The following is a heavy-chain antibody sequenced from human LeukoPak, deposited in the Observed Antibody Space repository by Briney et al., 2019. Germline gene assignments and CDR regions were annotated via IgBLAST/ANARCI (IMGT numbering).Heavy chain of an antibody. CDR1: EFTFRNYW. Sequence: GGSLRLSCAASEFTFRNYWMSWVRQAPGKGLEWVANIKQAGSEKYYVDSVKGRFTISRDNANNSLYLQMNSLRAEDTALYYCARGCGANCEYYDLDFWGKGTPVTVSS. CDR3: ARGCGANCEYYDLDF. CDR2: IKQAGSEK. D-gene: IGHD4/OR15-4a*01. V-gene: IGHV3-7*01. J-gene: IGHJ6*03.